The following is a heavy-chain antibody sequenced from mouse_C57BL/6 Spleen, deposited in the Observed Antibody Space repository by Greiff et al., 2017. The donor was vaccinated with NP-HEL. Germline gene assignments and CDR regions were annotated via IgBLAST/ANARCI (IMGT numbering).Heavy chain of an antibody. Sequence: QVQLQQSGPELVKPGASVKISCKASGYAFSSSWMNWVKQRPGKGLEWIGRIYPGDGDTDYNGKFKGKATLTADKSSSTAYMQLSSLTSEDSAVYCCARSGDYDAMDYWGQGTSVTVSS. J-gene: IGHJ4*01. V-gene: IGHV1-82*01. CDR1: GYAFSSSW. D-gene: IGHD3-1*01. CDR2: IYPGDGDT. CDR3: ARSGDYDAMDY.